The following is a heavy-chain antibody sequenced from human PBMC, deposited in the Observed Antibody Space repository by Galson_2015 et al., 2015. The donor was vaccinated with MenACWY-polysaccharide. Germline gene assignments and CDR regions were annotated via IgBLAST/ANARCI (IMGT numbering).Heavy chain of an antibody. CDR3: ASTRAQTHYFEF. J-gene: IGHJ4*02. CDR2: MNPNSGTT. V-gene: IGHV1-8*01. Sequence: SVKVSCTASGYSFTSNDINWVRQAPGQGLEWMGRMNPNSGTTCYSQRFQGRVTMTRNTSISTAYMELSSLGSDDTAIYYCASTRAQTHYFEFWGQGTLVTVSS. CDR1: GYSFTSND.